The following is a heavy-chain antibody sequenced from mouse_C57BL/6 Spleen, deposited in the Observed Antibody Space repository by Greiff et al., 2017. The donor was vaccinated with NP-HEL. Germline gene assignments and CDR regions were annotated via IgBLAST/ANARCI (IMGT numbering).Heavy chain of an antibody. CDR2: IYPGDGDT. CDR3: AREERGRGFAY. CDR1: GYAFSSSW. Sequence: QVHVKQSGPELVKPGASVKISCKASGYAFSSSWMNWVKQRPGKGLEWIGRIYPGDGDTNYNGKFKGKATLTADKSSSTAYMQLSSLTSEDSAVYFCAREERGRGFAYWGQGTLVTVSA. D-gene: IGHD4-1*01. J-gene: IGHJ3*01. V-gene: IGHV1-82*01.